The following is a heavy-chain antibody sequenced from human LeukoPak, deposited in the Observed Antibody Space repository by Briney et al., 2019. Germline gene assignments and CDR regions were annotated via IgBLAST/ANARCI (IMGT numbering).Heavy chain of an antibody. CDR1: GFTFSSYE. CDR3: ARVLWFGGIYYFDY. J-gene: IGHJ4*02. D-gene: IGHD3-10*01. Sequence: GGSLRLSCAASGFTFSSYEMNWVRQAPGKGLEWVSYISSSGSTIYYADSVKGRFTISRDNAKNSLFLQMNSLRAEDTAVYYCARVLWFGGIYYFDYWGQGTLVTVSS. V-gene: IGHV3-48*03. CDR2: ISSSGSTI.